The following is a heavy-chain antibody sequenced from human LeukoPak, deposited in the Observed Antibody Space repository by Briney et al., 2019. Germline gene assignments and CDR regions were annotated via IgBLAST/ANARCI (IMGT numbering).Heavy chain of an antibody. D-gene: IGHD2-8*02. CDR2: IYHSGST. J-gene: IGHJ3*02. CDR1: GGSISSSNW. V-gene: IGHV4-4*02. CDR3: ARDSPWWGTSDAFDI. Sequence: NTSETLSLTCAVSGGSISSSNWWSWVRQPPGKGLEWIGDIYHSGSTNYNPSLNSRVTISVDKSKNQFSLKLSSVIAADTAVYYYARDSPWWGTSDAFDIWGQGTMVTVSS.